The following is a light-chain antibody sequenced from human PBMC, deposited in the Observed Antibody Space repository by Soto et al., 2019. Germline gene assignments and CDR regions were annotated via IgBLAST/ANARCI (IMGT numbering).Light chain of an antibody. CDR2: EVS. Sequence: QSVLTQPPSASGSPGQSVTISCTGTSSDVGGYNYVSWYQQHPGKAPKLMIYEVSKRPSGVPDRFSGSKSGNTASLTVSGLQAEDEADSYCSSYAGSKNFGVFGTGTKVTV. CDR3: SSYAGSKNFGV. V-gene: IGLV2-8*01. CDR1: SSDVGGYNY. J-gene: IGLJ1*01.